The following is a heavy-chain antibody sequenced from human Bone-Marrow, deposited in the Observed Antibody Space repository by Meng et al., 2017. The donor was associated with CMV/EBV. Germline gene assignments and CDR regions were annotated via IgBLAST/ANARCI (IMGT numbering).Heavy chain of an antibody. J-gene: IGHJ6*02. CDR3: ARGPFQRNFWSGYYPNLYYYYGMDV. CDR2: IYYSGRT. D-gene: IGHD3-3*01. CDR1: GGSIRSGGYY. V-gene: IGHV4-31*03. Sequence: SETLSLTCTVSGGSIRSGGYYWNWIRQHPGKGLEWIGYIYYSGRTYYNPPLKSRVTISVDTSKNQFSLKLSSVTAADTAVYYCARGPFQRNFWSGYYPNLYYYYGMDVWGQGTTVTVSS.